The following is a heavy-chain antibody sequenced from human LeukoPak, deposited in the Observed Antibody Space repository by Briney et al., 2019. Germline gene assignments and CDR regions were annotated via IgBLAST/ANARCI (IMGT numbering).Heavy chain of an antibody. D-gene: IGHD1-26*01. CDR1: GGSISSSSYY. CDR2: IYYSGST. Sequence: SETLSLTCTVSGGSISSSSYYWGWIRQPPGKGLEWIGSIYYSGSTYYNPSLKSRVTISVDTSKNQFSLKLSSVTAADTAVYYCARHGIVGSDEAFGIWGQGTMVTVSS. J-gene: IGHJ3*02. CDR3: ARHGIVGSDEAFGI. V-gene: IGHV4-39*01.